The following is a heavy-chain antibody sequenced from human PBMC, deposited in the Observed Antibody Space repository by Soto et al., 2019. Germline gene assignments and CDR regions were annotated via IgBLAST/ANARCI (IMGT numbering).Heavy chain of an antibody. D-gene: IGHD3-10*01. V-gene: IGHV1-69*01. CDR3: ARDRDDYGSGNYYNRIDF. CDR1: GGIFSTYA. J-gene: IGHJ4*02. CDR2: IIPIFGTP. Sequence: QVQLVQSGAEVKKPGSSVKVSCKASGGIFSTYAISWLRQAPGQGLEWMGGIIPIFGTPNYAQRFQGRVTITADESTSTAYMALSRLRSEDPAVYYCARDRDDYGSGNYYNRIDFWGQGTLVTVSS.